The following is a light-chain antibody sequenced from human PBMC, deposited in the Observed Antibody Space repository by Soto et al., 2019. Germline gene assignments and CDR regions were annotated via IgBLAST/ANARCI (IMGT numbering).Light chain of an antibody. Sequence: EIVLTQSPATLSLSPGERATLSCRASQSVSSYLAWYQQKPGQAPRLLIYEASNRATGIPARFSGSGSGTDFTLTISSLEPEDFAVYHCQQRSNWPPITFGQGTRLEIK. V-gene: IGKV3-11*01. CDR3: QQRSNWPPIT. CDR1: QSVSSY. CDR2: EAS. J-gene: IGKJ5*01.